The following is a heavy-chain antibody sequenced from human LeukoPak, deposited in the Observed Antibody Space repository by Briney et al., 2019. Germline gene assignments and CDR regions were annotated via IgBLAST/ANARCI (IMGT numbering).Heavy chain of an antibody. D-gene: IGHD5-18*01. CDR3: ARVLRGYSYGYFDY. V-gene: IGHV4-59*01. J-gene: IGHJ4*02. CDR1: GGSISSYY. Sequence: SSETLSLTCTVSGGSISSYYWSWIRQPPGKGLEWMGYIYYSGSTNYNPSLKSRVTISVDTSKNQFSLKLSSVTAADTAVYYCARVLRGYSYGYFDYWGQGTLVTVSS. CDR2: IYYSGST.